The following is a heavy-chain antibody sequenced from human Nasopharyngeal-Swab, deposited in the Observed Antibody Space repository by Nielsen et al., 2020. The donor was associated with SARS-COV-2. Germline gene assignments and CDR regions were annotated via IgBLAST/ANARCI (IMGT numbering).Heavy chain of an antibody. CDR1: GYRFTDYW. D-gene: IGHD1-26*01. Sequence: GESLKISCATPGYRFTDYWIAWVRQAPGKGLGCMGTIFPGDSDTRYSPSFEGRVTISVDQSITTAYLHWTSLKASDTAKYYCAIGAAVGTLFHGMDVWGQGTMVTVSS. V-gene: IGHV5-51*01. J-gene: IGHJ6*02. CDR2: IFPGDSDT. CDR3: AIGAAVGTLFHGMDV.